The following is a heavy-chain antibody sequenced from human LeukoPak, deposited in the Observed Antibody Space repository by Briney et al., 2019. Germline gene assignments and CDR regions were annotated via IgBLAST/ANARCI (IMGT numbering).Heavy chain of an antibody. D-gene: IGHD4-17*01. Sequence: GGSLRLSCVSSGFTFSIYTMNWVRQAPGKGLEWVSSISGSSSDIYYADSVKGRLTISRDNAKNSLYLQMNSLRAEDTAVYFCVYGDSRDYWGQGTLVTVSS. CDR3: VYGDSRDY. CDR1: GFTFSIYT. V-gene: IGHV3-21*01. J-gene: IGHJ4*02. CDR2: ISGSSSDI.